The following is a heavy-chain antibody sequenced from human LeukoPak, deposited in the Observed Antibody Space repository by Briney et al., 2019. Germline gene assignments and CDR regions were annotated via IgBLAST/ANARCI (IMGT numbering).Heavy chain of an antibody. CDR1: GGTFSSYA. Sequence: SVKVSCKASGGTFSSYAISWVRQAPGQGLEWMGRIIPILGIANYAQKFQGRVTITADKSTSTAYMELSSLRSEDTAMYYCARDKDRDDSSGYDPYYFDYWGQGTLVAVSS. V-gene: IGHV1-69*04. CDR2: IIPILGIA. D-gene: IGHD3-22*01. J-gene: IGHJ4*02. CDR3: ARDKDRDDSSGYDPYYFDY.